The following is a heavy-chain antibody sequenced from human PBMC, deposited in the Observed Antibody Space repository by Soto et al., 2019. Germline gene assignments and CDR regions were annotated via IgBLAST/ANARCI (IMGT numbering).Heavy chain of an antibody. Sequence: PGESLKISCKGSGYSFTSYWIGWARQMTGKGPEWMGIIYPGDSDTRYSPSFQGQVTISADKSISTAYLQWSSLKASDTAMYYCARTAAAGKYYYGMDVWGQGTTVTVSS. CDR1: GYSFTSYW. J-gene: IGHJ6*02. D-gene: IGHD6-13*01. CDR3: ARTAAAGKYYYGMDV. CDR2: IYPGDSDT. V-gene: IGHV5-51*01.